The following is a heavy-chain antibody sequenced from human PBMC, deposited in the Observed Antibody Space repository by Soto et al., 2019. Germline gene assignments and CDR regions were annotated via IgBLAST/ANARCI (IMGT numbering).Heavy chain of an antibody. CDR3: AKDWWIFARTHGLGFFDY. CDR1: GFTFSSYA. Sequence: WGSLRLSCAASGFTFSSYAMRWVRHAPGNGLEWVSAMSGSGGGPYYADSVKGRFTISRDNSKNTQFLQLNSLRAEDTSVDYFAKDWWIFARTHGLGFFDYWCQGTLVTVSS. V-gene: IGHV3-23*01. D-gene: IGHD2-15*01. CDR2: MSGSGGGP. J-gene: IGHJ4*02.